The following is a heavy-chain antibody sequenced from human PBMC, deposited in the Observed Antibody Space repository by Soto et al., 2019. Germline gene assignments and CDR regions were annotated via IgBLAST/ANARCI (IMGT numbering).Heavy chain of an antibody. Sequence: ASETQSLTYTVSGGSISSYYWSWIRQPPGKGLEWIGYIYYSGSTNYNPSLKSRVTISVDTSKNQFSLKLGSVTAADTAVYYCARRYGPGFDYWGQGTLVTVSS. J-gene: IGHJ4*02. V-gene: IGHV4-59*08. CDR1: GGSISSYY. CDR2: IYYSGST. CDR3: ARRYGPGFDY. D-gene: IGHD4-17*01.